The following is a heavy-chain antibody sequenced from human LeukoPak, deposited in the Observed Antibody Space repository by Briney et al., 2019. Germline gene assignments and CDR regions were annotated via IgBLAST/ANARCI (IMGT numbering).Heavy chain of an antibody. V-gene: IGHV4-59*01. J-gene: IGHJ3*02. CDR3: ATQPRYSADAFDI. Sequence: PSETLSLTCTVSGGSISSYYWSWIRQPPGKGLEWIGYIYYSGSTNHNPSLKSRVTISVDTSKNQFSLKLSSVTAADTAVYYCATQPRYSADAFDIWGQGTMVTVSS. CDR2: IYYSGST. D-gene: IGHD1-1*01. CDR1: GGSISSYY.